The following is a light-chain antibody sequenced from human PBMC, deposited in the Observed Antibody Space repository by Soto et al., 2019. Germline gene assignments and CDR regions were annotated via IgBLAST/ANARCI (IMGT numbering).Light chain of an antibody. Sequence: GRLSVSPGERAPLSCRASQSVSSFLAWYQQKPGQAPRLLIYDTFNRATGIPARFSGSGSGTDFTLTISGLEPEDFAIYYCQQRSNWPPITFGQGTRPAI. CDR3: QQRSNWPPIT. CDR1: QSVSSF. V-gene: IGKV3-11*01. J-gene: IGKJ5*01. CDR2: DTF.